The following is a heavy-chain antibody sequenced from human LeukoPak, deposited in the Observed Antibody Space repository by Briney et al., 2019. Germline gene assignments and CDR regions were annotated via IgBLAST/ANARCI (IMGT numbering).Heavy chain of an antibody. CDR2: IKTKTDGGTT. CDR1: GFTVSSNY. J-gene: IGHJ4*02. V-gene: IGHV3-15*01. Sequence: GGSLRLSCAASGFTVSSNYMSWVRQAPGKGLEWVGRIKTKTDGGTTDYAAPVKGRFTISRDDSTNTLYLQMNSLKIEDTAVYYCTTGPFWGQGTLVTVSS. CDR3: TTGPF.